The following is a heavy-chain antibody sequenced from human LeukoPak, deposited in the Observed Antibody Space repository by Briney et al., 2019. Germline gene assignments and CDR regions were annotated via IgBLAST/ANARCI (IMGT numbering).Heavy chain of an antibody. D-gene: IGHD3-10*01. J-gene: IGHJ6*03. CDR1: GGSISSSSYY. V-gene: IGHV4-39*02. Sequence: SETLSLTCTVSGGSISSSSYYWGWIRQPPGKGLEWIGSIYYSGSTYYNPSLKSRVTISVDTSKNQFSLKLSSVTAADTAVYYCAREVMRVLLWFGELLSPWYYYYYMDVWGKGTTVTVSS. CDR3: AREVMRVLLWFGELLSPWYYYYYMDV. CDR2: IYYSGST.